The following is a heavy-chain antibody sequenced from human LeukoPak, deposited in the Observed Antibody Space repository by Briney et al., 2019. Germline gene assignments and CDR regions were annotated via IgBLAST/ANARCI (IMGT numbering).Heavy chain of an antibody. Sequence: GGSLRLSCAASGFSFSSFSMNWVRQAPGKGLEWVSYISGGSSFTYYVDSVKGRFTISRDNAKNTLYLQMNSLRAEDTAVYYCAKLAYCGGDCYSESHWGQGTLVTVSS. V-gene: IGHV3-21*01. CDR2: ISGGSSFT. D-gene: IGHD2-21*02. CDR3: AKLAYCGGDCYSESH. CDR1: GFSFSSFS. J-gene: IGHJ1*01.